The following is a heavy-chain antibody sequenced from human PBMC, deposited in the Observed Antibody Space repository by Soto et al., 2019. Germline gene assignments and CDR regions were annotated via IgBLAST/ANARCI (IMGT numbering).Heavy chain of an antibody. J-gene: IGHJ4*02. V-gene: IGHV4-30-4*01. D-gene: IGHD1-26*01. CDR2: IYNSGST. CDR1: GGSISSGDYC. CDR3: ARGPSGDKVDY. Sequence: QVQLQESGPGLVEPSQTLSLTCTVSGGSISSGDYCWSWIRQTPGKGLEWIGHIYNSGSTYSNPSLKSRVTISVDTSKNQFSLKLSSVTAADTAVYYCARGPSGDKVDYWGQGTLVTVSP.